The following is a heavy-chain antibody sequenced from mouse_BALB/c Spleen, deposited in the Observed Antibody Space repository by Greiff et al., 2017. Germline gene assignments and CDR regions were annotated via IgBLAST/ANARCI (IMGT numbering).Heavy chain of an antibody. CDR1: GYSFTDYI. V-gene: IGHV1-39*01. Sequence: EVQLQQTGPELVKPGASVKISCKASGYSFTDYIMLWVKQSHGKSLEWIGNINPYYGSTSYNLKFKGKATLTVDKSSSTAYMQLNSLTSEDSAVYYCAMGFAYWGQGTLVTVSA. CDR2: INPYYGST. D-gene: IGHD2-3*01. J-gene: IGHJ3*01. CDR3: AMGFAY.